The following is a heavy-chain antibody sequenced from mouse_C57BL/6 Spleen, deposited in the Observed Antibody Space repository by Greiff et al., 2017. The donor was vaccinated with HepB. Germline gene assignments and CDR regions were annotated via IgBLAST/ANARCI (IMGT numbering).Heavy chain of an antibody. CDR2: IYPRSGNT. V-gene: IGHV1-81*01. Sequence: VQLPQSGAELARPGASVKLSCKASGYTFTSYGISWVKQRTGQGLEWIGEIYPRSGNTYYNEKFKGKATLTADKSSSTAYMELRRLTSEDSAVYFCAREGYSNYVGLAYWGQGTLVTVSA. J-gene: IGHJ3*01. CDR1: GYTFTSYG. CDR3: AREGYSNYVGLAY. D-gene: IGHD2-5*01.